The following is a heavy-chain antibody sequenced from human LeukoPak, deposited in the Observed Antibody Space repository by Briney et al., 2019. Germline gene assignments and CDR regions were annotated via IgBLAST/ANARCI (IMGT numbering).Heavy chain of an antibody. J-gene: IGHJ3*02. D-gene: IGHD3-10*01. CDR3: ARGAGGSGSYYGAFDI. V-gene: IGHV1-69*05. CDR1: GGTFSSYA. CDR2: IIPIFGTA. Sequence: AASVKVSCKASGGTFSSYAISWVRQAPGQGLEWMGGIIPIFGTANYAQKFQGRVTITTDESTSTAYMELSSLRSEDTAVYYCARGAGGSGSYYGAFDIWGQGTMVTVSS.